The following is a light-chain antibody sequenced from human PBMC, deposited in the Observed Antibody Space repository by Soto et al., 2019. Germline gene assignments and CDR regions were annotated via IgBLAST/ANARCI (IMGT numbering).Light chain of an antibody. CDR3: ETWDSKTVV. CDR2: LEGSGSY. J-gene: IGLJ2*01. Sequence: QSVLTQSSSASASLGSSVKLTCTLSSGHSSYIIAWHQQQPGKAPRYLMKLEGSGSYNKGSGVPDRFSGSSSGADRYLIIYNLQSEDEADYYCETWDSKTVVFGGGTKLTVL. CDR1: SGHSSYI. V-gene: IGLV4-60*03.